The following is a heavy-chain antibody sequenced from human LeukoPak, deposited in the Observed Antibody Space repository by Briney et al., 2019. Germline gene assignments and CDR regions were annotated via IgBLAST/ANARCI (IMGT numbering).Heavy chain of an antibody. Sequence: SETLSLTCAVYGGSFSGYYWSWIRQPPGKGLEWIGEINHSGSTNYNPSLKSRVTISVDTSKNQFSLKLSSVTAADTAVYYCARQNGSASITYYYYYYMDVWGKGTTVTISS. J-gene: IGHJ6*03. D-gene: IGHD3-10*01. V-gene: IGHV4-34*01. CDR3: ARQNGSASITYYYYYYMDV. CDR2: INHSGST. CDR1: GGSFSGYY.